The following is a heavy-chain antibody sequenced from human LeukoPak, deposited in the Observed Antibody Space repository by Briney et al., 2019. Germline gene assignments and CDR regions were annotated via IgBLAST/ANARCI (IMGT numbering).Heavy chain of an antibody. J-gene: IGHJ6*03. Sequence: GGSLRLSCAASGFTVSSNYMSWVRQAPGKGLEWVSVIYSGGSTYYADSVKGRFTISRDNSKNTLYLQMNSLRAEDTAVYYCARDYMVREKYYYYYMDVWGKGTTVTISS. CDR2: IYSGGST. CDR3: ARDYMVREKYYYYYMDV. V-gene: IGHV3-53*01. CDR1: GFTVSSNY. D-gene: IGHD3-10*01.